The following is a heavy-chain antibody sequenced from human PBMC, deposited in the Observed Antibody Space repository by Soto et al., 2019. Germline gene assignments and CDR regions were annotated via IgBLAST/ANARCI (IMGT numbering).Heavy chain of an antibody. D-gene: IGHD3-16*01. CDR2: ISPYTGNT. Sequence: QVQLVQSGDEVKKPGASVKVSCKASGYIFVNYGIAWVRQAPGQGLEWMGWISPYTGNTHSATKIQGRLTMTTDTSTSTAYIDLGSLTSDETAVYYCVMVDNYVTPTPQDVWGQGTKVTVSS. V-gene: IGHV1-18*01. CDR3: VMVDNYVTPTPQDV. CDR1: GYIFVNYG. J-gene: IGHJ6*02.